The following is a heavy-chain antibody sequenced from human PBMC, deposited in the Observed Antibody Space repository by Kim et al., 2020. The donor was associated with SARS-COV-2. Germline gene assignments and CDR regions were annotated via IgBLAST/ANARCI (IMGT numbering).Heavy chain of an antibody. D-gene: IGHD2-15*01. CDR1: GFTFRDYY. Sequence: GGSLRLSCAASGFTFRDYYMSWIRQAPGKGLEWVAYISSSGSHTKYADSVKGRFTISRDSAKNSLYLQMNSLRVEDKAVYYCARERRCSGGICFFYGMDVWGQGTTVSVSS. V-gene: IGHV3-11*05. CDR3: ARERRCSGGICFFYGMDV. J-gene: IGHJ6*02. CDR2: ISSSGSHT.